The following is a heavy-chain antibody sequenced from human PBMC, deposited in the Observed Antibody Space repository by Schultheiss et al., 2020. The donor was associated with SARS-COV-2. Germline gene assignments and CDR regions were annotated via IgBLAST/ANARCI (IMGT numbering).Heavy chain of an antibody. V-gene: IGHV4-39*01. CDR1: GGSISSSSYY. D-gene: IGHD3-22*01. CDR3: ARQAYYYDSSGYYARDAFDI. CDR2: IYYSGST. Sequence: SETLSLTCTVSGGSISSSSYYWGWIRQPPGKGLEWIGSIYYSGSTYYNPSLKSRVTISVDTSKNQFSLKLSSVTAADTAVYYCARQAYYYDSSGYYARDAFDIWGQGTMVTVSS. J-gene: IGHJ3*02.